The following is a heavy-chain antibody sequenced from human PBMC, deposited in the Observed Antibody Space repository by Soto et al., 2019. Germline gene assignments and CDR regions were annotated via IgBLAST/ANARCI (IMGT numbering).Heavy chain of an antibody. CDR3: AREGGAYCGGDCYYNWFDP. CDR2: INAGNGNT. Sequence: QVPLVQSGAEVKKPGASVKVSCKASGYTFTSYAMHWVRQAPGQRLEWMGWINAGNGNTKYSQKFQGRVTITRDTSASTAYMELSSLRSEDTAVYYCAREGGAYCGGDCYYNWFDPWGQGTLVTVSS. V-gene: IGHV1-3*01. J-gene: IGHJ5*02. D-gene: IGHD2-21*02. CDR1: GYTFTSYA.